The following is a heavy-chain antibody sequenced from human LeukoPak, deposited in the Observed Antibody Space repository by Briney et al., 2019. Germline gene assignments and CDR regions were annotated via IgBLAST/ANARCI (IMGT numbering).Heavy chain of an antibody. CDR2: INSDGSST. Sequence: GGSLRLSCAASGFTFSSYWMHWVRQAPGKGLVWVSRINSDGSSTSYADSVKGRFTISRDNAKNTLYLQMNSLRADDTAVYYCARFAAGGSYYYYMDVWGKGTTVTVSS. D-gene: IGHD6-25*01. J-gene: IGHJ6*03. V-gene: IGHV3-74*01. CDR1: GFTFSSYW. CDR3: ARFAAGGSYYYYMDV.